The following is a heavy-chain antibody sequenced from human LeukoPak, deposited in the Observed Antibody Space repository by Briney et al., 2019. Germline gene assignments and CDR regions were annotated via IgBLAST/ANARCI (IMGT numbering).Heavy chain of an antibody. CDR1: GGSVSSGSYY. D-gene: IGHD3-10*01. Sequence: SETLSLTCTVSGGSVSSGSYYWSWIRQPPGKGLGWIGCIYYSGSAKYNPSLKSRFTISVDTSKNQFSLKLTSLTAADTAVYYCARGFGDWGLSWFDPWGQGTLVTVSS. CDR2: IYYSGSA. V-gene: IGHV4-61*01. CDR3: ARGFGDWGLSWFDP. J-gene: IGHJ5*02.